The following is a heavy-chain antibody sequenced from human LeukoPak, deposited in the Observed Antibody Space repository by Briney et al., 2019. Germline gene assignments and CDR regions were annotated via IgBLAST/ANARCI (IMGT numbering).Heavy chain of an antibody. V-gene: IGHV3-64*01. CDR1: GFTFSSYA. CDR3: ARAGELLLSDY. Sequence: PGGSLRLSCAASGFTFSSYAMHWVRQAPGKGLEYVSAISSNGGSTYYANSVKGRFTISRDNSKNTLYLQMGSLRAEDMAVYYCARAGELLLSDYWGQRTLVTVSS. J-gene: IGHJ4*02. D-gene: IGHD1-26*01. CDR2: ISSNGGST.